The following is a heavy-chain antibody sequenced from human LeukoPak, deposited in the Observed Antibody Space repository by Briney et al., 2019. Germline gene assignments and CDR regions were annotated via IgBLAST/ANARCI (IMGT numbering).Heavy chain of an antibody. V-gene: IGHV3-23*01. CDR1: GFTFSSYA. Sequence: GGSLRLSCAASGFTFSSYAMSWVRQAPGKGLEWVSAISGSGGSTYYADSVKGRFTISRDNSKNTLYLQMNSLRAEDTAVYYCAKARGAVAGYISRDAFDIWGQGTMVTVSS. CDR3: AKARGAVAGYISRDAFDI. J-gene: IGHJ3*02. CDR2: ISGSGGST. D-gene: IGHD6-19*01.